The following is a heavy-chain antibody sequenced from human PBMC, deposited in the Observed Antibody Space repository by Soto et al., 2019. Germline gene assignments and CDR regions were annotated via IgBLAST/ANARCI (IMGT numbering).Heavy chain of an antibody. V-gene: IGHV3-7*05. CDR3: ARGGNYYLY. CDR1: GFTFSDFW. Sequence: PGGSLRLSCAASGFTFSDFWMTWVRQTPGKGLEWVANINFDGSAKDYVSSVKGRFTISRDNVRNSLHLQMDSLRAEDAAVYYCARGGNYYLYWGQGSLVTVSS. CDR2: INFDGSAK. J-gene: IGHJ4*01. D-gene: IGHD1-26*01.